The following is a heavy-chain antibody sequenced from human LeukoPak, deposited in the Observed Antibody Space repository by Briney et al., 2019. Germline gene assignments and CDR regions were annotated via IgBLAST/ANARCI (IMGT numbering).Heavy chain of an antibody. V-gene: IGHV1-46*01. CDR3: ANSIAARNYFDY. Sequence: ASVKVSCKASGYSFTSYYMHWVRQAPGQGLEWMGIINPDGGSTSYAQKFQGRVTMTRDTSTSTVYMELSSLRSEATAVYYCANSIAARNYFDYWGQGTLVTVSS. J-gene: IGHJ4*02. CDR2: INPDGGST. D-gene: IGHD6-6*01. CDR1: GYSFTSYY.